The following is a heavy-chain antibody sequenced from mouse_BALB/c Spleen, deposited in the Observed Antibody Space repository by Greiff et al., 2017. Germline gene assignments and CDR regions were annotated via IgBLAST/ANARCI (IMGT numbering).Heavy chain of an antibody. V-gene: IGHV1-87*01. J-gene: IGHJ2*01. Sequence: VKLVESGAELARPGASVKLSCKASGYTFTSYWMQWVKQRPGQGLEWIGAIYPGDGDTRYTQKFKGKATLTADKSSSTAYMQLSSLASEDSAVYYCARWDYYGGSYAYFDYWGQGTTLTVSS. CDR1: GYTFTSYW. CDR2: IYPGDGDT. CDR3: ARWDYYGGSYAYFDY. D-gene: IGHD1-1*01.